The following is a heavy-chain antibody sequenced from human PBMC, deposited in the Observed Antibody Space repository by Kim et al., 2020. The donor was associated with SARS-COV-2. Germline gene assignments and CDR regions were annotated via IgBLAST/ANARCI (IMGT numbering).Heavy chain of an antibody. J-gene: IGHJ4*02. V-gene: IGHV1-24*01. Sequence: QKFQGRVTMTEDTSTDTAYMELSSLRSEDTAVYYCATRTPGWVGIALYWGQGTLVTVSS. D-gene: IGHD1-20*01. CDR3: ATRTPGWVGIALY.